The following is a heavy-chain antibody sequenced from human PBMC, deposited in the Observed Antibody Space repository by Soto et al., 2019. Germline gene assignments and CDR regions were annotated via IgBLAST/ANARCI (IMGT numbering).Heavy chain of an antibody. Sequence: GSLRLSCAASGFTFSIYAMTWVRQAPGKGLEWVSTISSGAATYYADSVKGRFTISRDNSKNTLYLQMNSLRAEDTAVYYCAKRTAIAAVREYYGMDGWGQGTTVTVSS. CDR1: GFTFSIYA. J-gene: IGHJ6*02. D-gene: IGHD6-13*01. V-gene: IGHV3-23*01. CDR3: AKRTAIAAVREYYGMDG. CDR2: ISSGAAT.